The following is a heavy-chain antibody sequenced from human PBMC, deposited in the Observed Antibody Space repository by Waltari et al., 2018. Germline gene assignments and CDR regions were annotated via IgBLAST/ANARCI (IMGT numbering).Heavy chain of an antibody. V-gene: IGHV4-59*11. CDR1: SISSHY. CDR3: ARDSGVAGMDY. D-gene: IGHD6-19*01. Sequence: SISSHYWSWIRQPPGKGLEWIGYIYYSGSTNYNPSLKSRVTISVDTSKNQFSLKLSSVTAADTAVYYCARDSGVAGMDYWGQGTLVTVSS. CDR2: IYYSGST. J-gene: IGHJ4*02.